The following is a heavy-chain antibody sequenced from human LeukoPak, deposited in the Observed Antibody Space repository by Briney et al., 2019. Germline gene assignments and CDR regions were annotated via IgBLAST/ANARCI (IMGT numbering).Heavy chain of an antibody. D-gene: IGHD4-11*01. CDR3: ATDDYRGLGY. CDR1: GITLSDYW. Sequence: GGSLRLSCTTSGITLSDYWMHWVRQVPGQGLVWVSHIDQYGTYATYADSVRGRFAISRDNAKNTVYLQLNSLRAEDTAVYYCATDDYRGLGYWGRGTLVTVSS. V-gene: IGHV3-74*01. CDR2: IDQYGTYA. J-gene: IGHJ4*02.